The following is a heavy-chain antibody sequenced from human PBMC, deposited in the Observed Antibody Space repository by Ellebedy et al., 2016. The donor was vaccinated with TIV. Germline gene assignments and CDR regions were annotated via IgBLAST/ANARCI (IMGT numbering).Heavy chain of an antibody. CDR3: ASSFSGEGPFDY. CDR2: ISAYNGNT. J-gene: IGHJ4*02. V-gene: IGHV1-18*01. Sequence: ASVKVSXXASGYTFTSYGISWVRQAPGQGLEWMGWISAYNGNTNYAQKLQGRVTMTTDTSTSTAYMELRSLRSDDTAVYYCASSFSGEGPFDYWGQGTLVTVSS. CDR1: GYTFTSYG. D-gene: IGHD7-27*01.